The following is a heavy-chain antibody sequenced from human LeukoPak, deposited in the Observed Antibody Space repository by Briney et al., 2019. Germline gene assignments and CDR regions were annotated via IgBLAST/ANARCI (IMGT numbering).Heavy chain of an antibody. Sequence: GGSLRLSCAASGFTFSDYYMSWIRQAPRKGLEWVSYISSSGSTIYYADSVKGRFTISRDNAKNSLYLQMNSLRAEDTAVYYCAREKVAVAGHPPFDYWGQGTLVTVSS. V-gene: IGHV3-11*01. J-gene: IGHJ4*02. CDR2: ISSSGSTI. CDR3: AREKVAVAGHPPFDY. CDR1: GFTFSDYY. D-gene: IGHD6-19*01.